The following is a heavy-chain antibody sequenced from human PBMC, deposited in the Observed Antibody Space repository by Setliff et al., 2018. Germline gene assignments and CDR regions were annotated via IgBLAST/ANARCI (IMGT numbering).Heavy chain of an antibody. Sequence: GSVKVSCKVSGYTLTELSMHWVRQAPGKGLEWMGGFDPEDGETIYAQKFQGRVTMTEDTSTDTAYMELSSLRSEDTAVYYCATSVSWIQLVLYPQGHPEPFDYWGQGTLVTVSS. V-gene: IGHV1-24*01. CDR3: ATSVSWIQLVLYPQGHPEPFDY. CDR2: FDPEDGET. D-gene: IGHD5-18*01. CDR1: GYTLTELS. J-gene: IGHJ4*02.